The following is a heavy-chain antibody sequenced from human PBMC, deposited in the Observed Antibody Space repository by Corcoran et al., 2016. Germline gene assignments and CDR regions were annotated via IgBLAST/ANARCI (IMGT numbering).Heavy chain of an antibody. CDR2: IIPIFGTA. V-gene: IGHV1-69*01. CDR3: ARAWTPQYSSSYYYYGMDV. J-gene: IGHJ6*02. Sequence: QVQLVQSGAEVKKPGSSVKVSCKASGGTFSSYAISWVRQAPGQGLEWMGGIIPIFGTANYAQKFQGRVTITADESTSSSYMERSSRRSEDTAVYYCARAWTPQYSSSYYYYGMDVWGQGTTVTVSS. D-gene: IGHD6-13*01. CDR1: GGTFSSYA.